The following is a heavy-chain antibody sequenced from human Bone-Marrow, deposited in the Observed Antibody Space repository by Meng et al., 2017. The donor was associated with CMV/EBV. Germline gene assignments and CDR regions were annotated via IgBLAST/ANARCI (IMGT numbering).Heavy chain of an antibody. V-gene: IGHV4-30-4*08. Sequence: SETLSLTCTVSGGSISSGDYYWSWIRQPPGRGLEWIGYIYHSGSTYYNPSLKSRVTISVDTSKNQFSLKLSSVTAADTAVYYCARVVFGEVVPYDDWGQGTLVTVSS. CDR1: GGSISSGDYY. J-gene: IGHJ4*02. D-gene: IGHD3-10*02. CDR2: IYHSGST. CDR3: ARVVFGEVVPYDD.